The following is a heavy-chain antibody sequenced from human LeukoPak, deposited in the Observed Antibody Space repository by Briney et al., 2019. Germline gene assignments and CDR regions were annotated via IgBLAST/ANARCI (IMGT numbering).Heavy chain of an antibody. V-gene: IGHV3-7*01. Sequence: GGSLRLSCVDSGFTFSSYWMSWVRQAPGKGLEWVANIKQDGSEKYYVDSVKGRFTISRDNAKNSLYLQMNSLRAEDTAVYYCARDRSKWEPPFCNWFDPWGQGTLVTVSS. CDR3: ARDRSKWEPPFCNWFDP. J-gene: IGHJ5*02. D-gene: IGHD1-26*01. CDR2: IKQDGSEK. CDR1: GFTFSSYW.